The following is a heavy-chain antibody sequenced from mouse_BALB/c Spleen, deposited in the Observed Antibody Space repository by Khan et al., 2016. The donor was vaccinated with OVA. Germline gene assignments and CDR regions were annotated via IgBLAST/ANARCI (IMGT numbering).Heavy chain of an antibody. D-gene: IGHD2-3*01. CDR3: ARFYEPYYAMDY. Sequence: QVQLKQSGPGLVAPSQSLFIICTVSGFSLISYGVNWVGQLPGKGLEWLGVIWAGGSTNYNSDHMSRRSISKDNSKSQVSLKMNSLQTDDTALYYCARFYEPYYAMDYWGHGTSVTVSS. CDR1: GFSLISYG. CDR2: IWAGGST. V-gene: IGHV2-9*02. J-gene: IGHJ4*01.